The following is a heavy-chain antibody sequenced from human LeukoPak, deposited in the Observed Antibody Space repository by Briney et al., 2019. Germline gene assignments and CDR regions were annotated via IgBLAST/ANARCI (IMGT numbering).Heavy chain of an antibody. D-gene: IGHD4-17*01. CDR1: GGSISSSSYY. CDR3: ARYGDYDY. J-gene: IGHJ4*02. Sequence: PSETLSLTCTVSGGSISSSSYYWGWIRQPPGKGLEWIGSIYYSGSTYYNPSLKSRVTISVDTSKNQFSLKLSSVTAADTAVYYCARYGDYDYWGQGTLVTVSS. CDR2: IYYSGST. V-gene: IGHV4-39*07.